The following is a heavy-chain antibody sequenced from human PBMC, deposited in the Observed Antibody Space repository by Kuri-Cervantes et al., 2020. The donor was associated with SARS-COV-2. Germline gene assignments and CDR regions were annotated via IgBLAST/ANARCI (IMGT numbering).Heavy chain of an antibody. V-gene: IGHV3-33*01. J-gene: IGHJ6*02. D-gene: IGHD4-23*01. CDR3: ARSLYGGTSWYYGMDV. CDR2: IWYDGSNK. Sequence: GGSLRLSCEASGFTFSNYAMHWVRQAPGKGLEWVAVIWYDGSNKYHADSVKGRFTISRDNSKNTLYLQMNSLRAEDTAVYYCARSLYGGTSWYYGMDVWGQGTTVTVSS. CDR1: GFTFSNYA.